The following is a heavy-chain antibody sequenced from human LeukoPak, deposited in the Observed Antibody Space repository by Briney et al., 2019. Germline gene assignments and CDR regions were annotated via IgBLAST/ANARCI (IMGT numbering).Heavy chain of an antibody. D-gene: IGHD3-22*01. CDR1: GYTFTTYD. CDR2: ISAYNGNT. J-gene: IGHJ3*02. V-gene: IGHV1-18*01. Sequence: ASVKVSCKASGYTFTTYDISWVRQAPGQGLEWMGWISAYNGNTNYAQKLQGRVTMTTDTSTSTAYMELRSLRSDDTALYYCARMYYYDSSAYAGDAFDIWGQGTMVTVSS. CDR3: ARMYYYDSSAYAGDAFDI.